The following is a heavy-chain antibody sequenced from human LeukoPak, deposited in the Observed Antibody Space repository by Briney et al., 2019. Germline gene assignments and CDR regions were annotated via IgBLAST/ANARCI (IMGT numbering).Heavy chain of an antibody. J-gene: IGHJ4*02. CDR3: ARDKDTYNWNVCDY. CDR1: GGTFSSYA. Sequence: GASVKVSCKASGGTFSSYAISWVRQAPGQGLEWMGGIIPIFGTANYAQKFQGRVTITTDESTSTAYMELSSLRSEDTAVYYYARDKDTYNWNVCDYWGQGTLVTVSS. CDR2: IIPIFGTA. D-gene: IGHD1-20*01. V-gene: IGHV1-69*05.